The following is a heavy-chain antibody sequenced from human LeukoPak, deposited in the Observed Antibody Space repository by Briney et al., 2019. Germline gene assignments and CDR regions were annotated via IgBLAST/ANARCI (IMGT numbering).Heavy chain of an antibody. CDR3: ARGTFDIVVVPARFDP. V-gene: IGHV1-8*01. CDR1: GYTFTSYD. Sequence: GASVKVSCKASGYTFTSYDINWVRQATGQGLEWMGWMNPNSGNTGYAQKFQGRVTMTRNTSISTAYMELSSLGSEDTAVYYCARGTFDIVVVPARFDPWGQGTLVTVSS. D-gene: IGHD2-2*01. CDR2: MNPNSGNT. J-gene: IGHJ5*02.